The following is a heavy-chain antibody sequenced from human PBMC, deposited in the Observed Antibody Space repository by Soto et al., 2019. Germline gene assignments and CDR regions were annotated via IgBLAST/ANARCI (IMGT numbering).Heavy chain of an antibody. CDR2: MQDSGST. D-gene: IGHD6-6*01. Sequence: QVQLQESGPGLVKPSETLSLTCTVSGASISSYYWNWIRQPPGKGLEWIGYMQDSGSTSYNPSLKSRVTISVDTSRNQLSLKLTSVTAADTAVDYGAAPPRYWGQGILVTVSS. V-gene: IGHV4-59*01. J-gene: IGHJ4*02. CDR1: GASISSYY. CDR3: AAPPRY.